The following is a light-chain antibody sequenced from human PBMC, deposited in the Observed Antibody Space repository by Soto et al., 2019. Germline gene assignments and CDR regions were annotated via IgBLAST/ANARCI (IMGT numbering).Light chain of an antibody. CDR1: QSVRNDH. CDR3: QQYGTTPWT. Sequence: EIVLTQSPGTLSLSPGERATLSCRASQSVRNDHVAWYQQKTGQAPRLLISRAVTRAIGIPDRFSGSGSGTGFTLTISSLEPEDFALYYCQQYGTTPWTFGQGTKVDNK. CDR2: RAV. V-gene: IGKV3-20*01. J-gene: IGKJ1*01.